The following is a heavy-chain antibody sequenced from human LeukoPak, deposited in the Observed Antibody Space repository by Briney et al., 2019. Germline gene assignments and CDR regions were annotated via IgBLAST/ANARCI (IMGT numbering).Heavy chain of an antibody. CDR2: MNPNSGNT. V-gene: IGHV1-8*01. CDR1: GYTFTSYD. J-gene: IGHJ4*02. CDR3: ARGFAILGFFDY. D-gene: IGHD2-21*01. Sequence: ATVKVSCKASGYTFTSYDINWVRQATGQGLEWMGWMNPNSGNTGYAQKFQGRVTMTRNTSISTAYMELSSLRSEDTAVYYCARGFAILGFFDYWGQGTLVTVSS.